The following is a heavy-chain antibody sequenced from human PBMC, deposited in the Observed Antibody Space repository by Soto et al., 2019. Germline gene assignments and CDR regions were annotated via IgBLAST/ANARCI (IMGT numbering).Heavy chain of an antibody. J-gene: IGHJ6*02. CDR3: AKASSRLQWFLTTPDYYYYAMEV. V-gene: IGHV3-23*01. D-gene: IGHD3-3*01. CDR1: GFTFSSYA. CDR2: ISGSGGST. Sequence: GGSLRLSCAASGFTFSSYAMSWVRQAPGKGLEWVSAISGSGGSTYYADSVKGRFTISRDNSKNTLYLQMNSLRAEDTAVYYCAKASSRLQWFLTTPDYYYYAMEVWGQGTTVTVSS.